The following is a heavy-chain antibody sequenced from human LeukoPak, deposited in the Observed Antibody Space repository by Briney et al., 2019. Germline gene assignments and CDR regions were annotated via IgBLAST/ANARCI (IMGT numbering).Heavy chain of an antibody. Sequence: GGSLRLSCTASGFTFDDYGMSWVRQAPGKGLEWVSGINWNGGSTGYADSVRGRFTISRHNAKNSLYLQMNSLRAEDTALYHCVRDRGGYSPNWGQGTLVTVSS. CDR3: VRDRGGYSPN. CDR2: INWNGGST. V-gene: IGHV3-20*01. D-gene: IGHD5-18*01. J-gene: IGHJ4*02. CDR1: GFTFDDYG.